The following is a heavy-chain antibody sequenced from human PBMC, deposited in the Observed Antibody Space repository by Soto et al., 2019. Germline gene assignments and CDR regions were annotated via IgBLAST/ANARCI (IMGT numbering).Heavy chain of an antibody. D-gene: IGHD6-13*01. V-gene: IGHV1-24*01. CDR2: FDPEDGET. CDR3: ATGYSRPDAFDI. J-gene: IGHJ3*02. Sequence: ASVNVSCKVSGYTLTELSMHWVRQAPGKGLEWMGGFDPEDGETIYAQKFQGRVTMTEDTSTDAAYMELSSLRSEDTAVYYCATGYSRPDAFDIWGKGTMVTVS. CDR1: GYTLTELS.